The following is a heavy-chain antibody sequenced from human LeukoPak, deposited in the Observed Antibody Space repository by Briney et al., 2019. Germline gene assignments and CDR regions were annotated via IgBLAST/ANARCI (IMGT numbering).Heavy chain of an antibody. CDR2: IIPIFGTA. CDR3: ARASITMIVGAFDI. D-gene: IGHD3-22*01. CDR1: GGTFSSYA. Sequence: ASVKVSCKASGGTFSSYAISWVRQAPGQGLEWMGGIIPIFGTANYAQKFQGRVTITTDESTSTAYMELSSLRSDGTAVYYCARASITMIVGAFDIWGQGTMVTVSS. J-gene: IGHJ3*02. V-gene: IGHV1-69*05.